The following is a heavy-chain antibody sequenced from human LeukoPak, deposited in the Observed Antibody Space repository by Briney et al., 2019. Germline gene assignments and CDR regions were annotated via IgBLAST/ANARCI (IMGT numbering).Heavy chain of an antibody. V-gene: IGHV3-53*01. CDR1: GFTFSDYY. Sequence: GGSLRLSCAASGFTFSDYYMSWVRQAPGKGLEWVSVIYSGGSTYYADSVKGRFTISRDNSKNTLYLQMNSLRAEDTAVYYCARPYGDYGYWGQGTLVTVSS. CDR3: ARPYGDYGY. CDR2: IYSGGST. J-gene: IGHJ4*02. D-gene: IGHD4-17*01.